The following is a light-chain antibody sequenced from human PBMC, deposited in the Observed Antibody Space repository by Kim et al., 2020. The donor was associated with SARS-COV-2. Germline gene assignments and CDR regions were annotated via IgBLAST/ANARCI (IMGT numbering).Light chain of an antibody. Sequence: PGERPTLSCRASQSVSSNLAWYQQKPGQAPRLLIYGASTRATGIPARFSGSGSGTEFTLTISSLQSEDFAVYYCQQYNNWPPMYTFGQGTKLEI. CDR1: QSVSSN. J-gene: IGKJ2*01. CDR3: QQYNNWPPMYT. V-gene: IGKV3-15*01. CDR2: GAS.